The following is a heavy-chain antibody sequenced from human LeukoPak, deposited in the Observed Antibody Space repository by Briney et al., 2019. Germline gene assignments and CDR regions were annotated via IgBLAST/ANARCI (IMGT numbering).Heavy chain of an antibody. J-gene: IGHJ6*02. CDR2: IGTAGDT. CDR1: GFTFSRYS. D-gene: IGHD4-17*01. V-gene: IGHV3-13*01. Sequence: GGSLRLSCAASGFTFSRYSMNWVRQATGKGLEWVSAIGTAGDTYYPSSVKGRFTISRENAKNSLYLQMNSLRAGDTAVYYCARSSPYGDSDYYYGMDVWGQGTTVTVSS. CDR3: ARSSPYGDSDYYYGMDV.